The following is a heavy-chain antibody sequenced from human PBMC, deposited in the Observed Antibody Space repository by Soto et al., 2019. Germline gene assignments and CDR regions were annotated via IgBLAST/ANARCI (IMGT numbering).Heavy chain of an antibody. J-gene: IGHJ6*03. CDR3: AREVTIFYYYMDV. D-gene: IGHD3-3*01. V-gene: IGHV3-74*01. CDR2: INSDGSST. CDR1: GFTCSSYW. Sequence: PXGSLRLSCAASGFTCSSYWMHWVRQAPGKGLVWVSRINSDGSSTSYADSVKGRFTISRDNAKNTLYLQMNSLRAEDTAVYYCAREVTIFYYYMDVWGKGTTVTVSS.